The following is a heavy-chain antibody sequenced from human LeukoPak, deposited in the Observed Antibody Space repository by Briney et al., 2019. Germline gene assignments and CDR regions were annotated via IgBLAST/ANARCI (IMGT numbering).Heavy chain of an antibody. CDR2: INPRTGDR. Sequence: ASAKVSCKASGYTFTSHDINWVRQASGQGPEWMGWINPRTGDRGYAQKFQGRVTITRSTSMNTAYMELSSLRSEDTAVYYCARVAWDGYNRGRAFDIWGQGTMVTVSS. V-gene: IGHV1-8*01. CDR1: GYTFTSHD. J-gene: IGHJ3*02. CDR3: ARVAWDGYNRGRAFDI. D-gene: IGHD5-24*01.